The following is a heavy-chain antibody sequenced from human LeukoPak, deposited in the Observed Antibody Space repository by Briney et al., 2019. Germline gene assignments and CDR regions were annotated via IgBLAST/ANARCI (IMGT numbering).Heavy chain of an antibody. CDR3: ARLAGSWYRWDDY. V-gene: IGHV4-34*01. CDR1: GGSFSGYY. D-gene: IGHD6-13*01. CDR2: INHSGST. Sequence: SETLSLTCAVYGGSFSGYYWSWIRQPPGKGLEWIGEINHSGSTNYNPSLKSRVTISVDTSKNQFSLKLSSVTAADTAVYYCARLAGSWYRWDDYWGQGTLVTVSS. J-gene: IGHJ4*02.